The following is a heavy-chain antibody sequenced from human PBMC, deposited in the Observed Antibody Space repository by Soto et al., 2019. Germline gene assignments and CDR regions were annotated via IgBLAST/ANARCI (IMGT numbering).Heavy chain of an antibody. CDR1: GFTFSSYA. CDR3: ANSGYDLENYYYGMDV. V-gene: IGHV3-23*01. D-gene: IGHD5-12*01. CDR2: ISGSGGST. Sequence: GSLRLSCAASGFTFSSYAMSWVRQAPGKGLEWVSAISGSGGSTYYADSVKGRFTISRDNSKNTLYLQMNSLRAEDTAVYYCANSGYDLENYYYGMDVWGQGTTVTVSS. J-gene: IGHJ6*02.